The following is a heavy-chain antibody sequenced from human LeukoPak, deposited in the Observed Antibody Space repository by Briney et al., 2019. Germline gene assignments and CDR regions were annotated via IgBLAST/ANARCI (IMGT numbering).Heavy chain of an antibody. V-gene: IGHV3-23*01. CDR1: GFTSSSHA. CDR2: ISGSGDST. Sequence: PGGSLRLSCAASGFTSSSHAMSWVRQALGKGLEWVSFISGSGDSTYYADSVKGRFPISRDNSKNTLYLQMNSLRAEDTAVYYCTWGGSGYYAYWGQGTLVAVSS. D-gene: IGHD3-3*01. CDR3: TWGGSGYYAY. J-gene: IGHJ4*02.